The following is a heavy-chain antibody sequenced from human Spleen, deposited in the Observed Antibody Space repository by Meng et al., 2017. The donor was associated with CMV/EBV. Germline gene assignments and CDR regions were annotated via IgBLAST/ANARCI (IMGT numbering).Heavy chain of an antibody. D-gene: IGHD4-17*01. J-gene: IGHJ4*02. Sequence: GSLRLSCTVSGYSISISYYWGWIRQPPGKGLEWIVNIHHSGSTYYNPSLRSRVTISVDTSKNQFSLKLSSVTAADTAVYYCARGHYGDYEDYFDYWGQGTLVTVSS. V-gene: IGHV4-38-2*02. CDR3: ARGHYGDYEDYFDY. CDR2: IHHSGST. CDR1: GYSISISYY.